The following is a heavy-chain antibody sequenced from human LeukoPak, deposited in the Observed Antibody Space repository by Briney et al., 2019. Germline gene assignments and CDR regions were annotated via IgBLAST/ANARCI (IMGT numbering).Heavy chain of an antibody. J-gene: IGHJ4*02. CDR3: AKDRPNYHESNGHYYRPNGDY. CDR1: GFTFNIYA. CDR2: ITSSGGGT. V-gene: IGHV3-23*01. Sequence: TGGSLRLFCAASGFTFNIYAMSWVRQAPGRGLECVSSITSSGGGTFYADSVKDRFTISRDNSKNTLYLQMSRLTAEDTALYYCAKDRPNYHESNGHYYRPNGDYWGQGTLVTVSS. D-gene: IGHD3-22*01.